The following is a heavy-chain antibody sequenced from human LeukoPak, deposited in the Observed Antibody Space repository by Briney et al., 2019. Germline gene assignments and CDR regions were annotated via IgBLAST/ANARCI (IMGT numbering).Heavy chain of an antibody. Sequence: GGSLRLSCAASGFTFSSYGMHWVRQAPGKGLEWVAFIRYDGSNKYYADSVKGRFTISRDNAKNSLYLQMNSLRAEDTAVYYCARDREYYDSSGYYYTAPDYWGQGTLVTVSS. V-gene: IGHV3-30*02. J-gene: IGHJ4*02. CDR3: ARDREYYDSSGYYYTAPDY. CDR2: IRYDGSNK. D-gene: IGHD3-22*01. CDR1: GFTFSSYG.